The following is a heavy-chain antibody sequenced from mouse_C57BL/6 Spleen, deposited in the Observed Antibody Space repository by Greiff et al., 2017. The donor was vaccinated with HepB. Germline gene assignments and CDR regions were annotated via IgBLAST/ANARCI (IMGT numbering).Heavy chain of an antibody. CDR1: GYTFTDYN. D-gene: IGHD3-2*02. V-gene: IGHV1-22*01. Sequence: EVQLQQSGPELVKPGASVKMSCKASGYTFTDYNMHWVKQSHGKSLEWIGYINPNNGGTSYNQKFKGKATLTVNKSSSTAYMELSSLTSEDSAVYYCAREAQVLYAMDYWGQGTSVTVSS. J-gene: IGHJ4*01. CDR3: AREAQVLYAMDY. CDR2: INPNNGGT.